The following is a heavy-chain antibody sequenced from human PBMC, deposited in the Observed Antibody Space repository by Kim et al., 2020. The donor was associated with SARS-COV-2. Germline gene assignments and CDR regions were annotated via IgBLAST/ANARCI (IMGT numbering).Heavy chain of an antibody. CDR1: GYTFTSYD. J-gene: IGHJ6*03. Sequence: ASVKVSCKASGYTFTSYDINWVRQATGQGLEWMGWMNPNSGNTGYAQKFQGRVTMTRNTSISTAYMVLSSLRSEDTAAHYCARGFYRNRVVVAFPLYYYYVDVWGKGTAVTVSS. CDR3: ARGFYRNRVVVAFPLYYYYVDV. D-gene: IGHD2-15*01. V-gene: IGHV1-8*01. CDR2: MNPNSGNT.